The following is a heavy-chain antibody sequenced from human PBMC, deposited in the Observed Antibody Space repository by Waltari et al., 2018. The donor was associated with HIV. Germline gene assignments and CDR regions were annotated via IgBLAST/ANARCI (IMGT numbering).Heavy chain of an antibody. J-gene: IGHJ6*02. CDR1: GHTFNNSG. CDR2: ISAYNGNT. D-gene: IGHD2-2*02. Sequence: QVQLMQSGPEVKKPGAAVTVACPDSGHTFNNSGFSWGGPAPGQGLEWRGWISAYNGNTKYAQKFQGRVTMTTDTSTRTAYMELRSLSSDDTAVYYCARRSCNSSSCFTYFYYFAMDVWGQGTTVTVSS. V-gene: IGHV1-18*04. CDR3: ARRSCNSSSCFTYFYYFAMDV.